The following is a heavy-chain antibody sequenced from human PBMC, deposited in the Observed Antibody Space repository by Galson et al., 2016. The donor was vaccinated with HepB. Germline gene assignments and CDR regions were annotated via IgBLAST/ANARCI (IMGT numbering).Heavy chain of an antibody. D-gene: IGHD5-12*01. V-gene: IGHV3-64*01. Sequence: SLRLSCAAPGFTFSSYVMHWVRQGPGEGLEYVSSISSNGGSTYYANSVKGRFTISRDNSKNTLYLQMGSLRVEDMAVYYCAREDIVATISDYYYGMDVWGKGTTVTVSS. J-gene: IGHJ6*04. CDR3: AREDIVATISDYYYGMDV. CDR1: GFTFSSYV. CDR2: ISSNGGST.